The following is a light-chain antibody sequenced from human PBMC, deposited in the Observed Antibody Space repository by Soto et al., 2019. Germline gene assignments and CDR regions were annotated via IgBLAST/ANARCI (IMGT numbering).Light chain of an antibody. Sequence: DIQMTQSPYTLSPSVGDRVSITCRASQSVGRWLAWYQQKPGKAPQVLISKASDLKSGVPSRFSGSGSGTEFTLTISGLQPDDSATYYCQQYETYATLGQGTKVDIK. CDR2: KAS. V-gene: IGKV1-5*03. CDR1: QSVGRW. CDR3: QQYETYAT. J-gene: IGKJ1*01.